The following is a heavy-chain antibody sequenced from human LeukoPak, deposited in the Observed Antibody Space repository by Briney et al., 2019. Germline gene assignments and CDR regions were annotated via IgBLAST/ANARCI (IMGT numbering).Heavy chain of an antibody. CDR2: MWYDGSTK. Sequence: GGSLRLSCAASGFTFSSYSMNWVRQAPGKGLEWVAVMWYDGSTKYYADSVKGRFTISRDNSKNTLYLQMNSLRAEDTAVYYCAKDGGKFLEWFRTAYFDYWGQGTLVTVSS. V-gene: IGHV3-30*02. D-gene: IGHD3-3*01. CDR1: GFTFSSYS. CDR3: AKDGGKFLEWFRTAYFDY. J-gene: IGHJ4*02.